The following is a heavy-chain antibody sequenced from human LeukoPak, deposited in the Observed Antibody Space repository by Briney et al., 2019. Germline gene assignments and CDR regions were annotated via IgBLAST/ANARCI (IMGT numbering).Heavy chain of an antibody. J-gene: IGHJ4*02. CDR3: AKGGPGYCSSTSCSSFDY. V-gene: IGHV1-69*05. Sequence: SVKVSCKASGGTFSSYAISWVRQAPGQGLEWMGGIIPIFGTANYAQKFQGRVTITTDESTSTAYMELSSLRSEDTAVYYCAKGGPGYCSSTSCSSFDYWGQGTLVTVSS. D-gene: IGHD2-2*01. CDR2: IIPIFGTA. CDR1: GGTFSSYA.